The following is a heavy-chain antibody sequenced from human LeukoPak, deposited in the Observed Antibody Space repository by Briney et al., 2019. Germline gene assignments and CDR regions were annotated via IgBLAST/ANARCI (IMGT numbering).Heavy chain of an antibody. CDR2: IYYSGST. D-gene: IGHD1-1*01. V-gene: IGHV4-39*01. CDR1: GGSISSSYYY. J-gene: IGHJ4*02. CDR3: ARHEDRNWYFDH. Sequence: PSETLSLTCTVSGGSISSSYYYWGWLRQPPGKGLEWIGTIYYSGSTYNNPSLKSPVTISVDTSKNQFSLKLSSVTAPDAAVYDCARHEDRNWYFDHWGQGTLVTVSS.